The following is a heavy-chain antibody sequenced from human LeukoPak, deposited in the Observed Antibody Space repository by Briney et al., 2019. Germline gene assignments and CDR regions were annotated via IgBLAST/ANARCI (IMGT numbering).Heavy chain of an antibody. D-gene: IGHD2/OR15-2a*01. CDR2: TVGNGGST. J-gene: IGHJ4*02. V-gene: IGHV3-23*01. CDR3: ARNEYETLDY. Sequence: PGGSLRLSCVASEFNVSNNYMSWVRQAPGKGLEWVSATVGNGGSTYYADSVKGRFTISRDNSKNTLYLQMNSLRAEDTALYYCARNEYETLDYWGQGTLVTVSS. CDR1: EFNVSNNY.